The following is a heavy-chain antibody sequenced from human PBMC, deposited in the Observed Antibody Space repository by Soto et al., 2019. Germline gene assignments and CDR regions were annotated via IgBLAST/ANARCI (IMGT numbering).Heavy chain of an antibody. V-gene: IGHV4-30-4*01. CDR2: ISNSGST. J-gene: IGHJ4*02. CDR3: ATESGSTYGYFDH. CDR1: GGSVTSDEDY. D-gene: IGHD5-18*01. Sequence: PSETLSLTCTVSGGSVTSDEDYWTWIRQSPGKGLEWIGYISNSGSTGCNPSLKTRLSMSVGRSKNQFTLRLTSVTAADTAVHFCATESGSTYGYFDHWGQGTQVTVSS.